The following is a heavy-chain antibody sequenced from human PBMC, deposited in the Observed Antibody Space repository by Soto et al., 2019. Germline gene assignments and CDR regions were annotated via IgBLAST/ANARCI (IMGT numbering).Heavy chain of an antibody. V-gene: IGHV4-59*01. J-gene: IGHJ4*02. D-gene: IGHD3-22*01. Sequence: QVQLQESGPGLVKPSETLSLTCAVSGDSISSYYCMWIRQPPGKALESIGYLYYGRSANYNPSLKSRVTMSVDTSTNQCSLTLSSMTAADTAVYYCALRSMTVVPEYWGQGTLVTVSS. CDR2: LYYGRSA. CDR3: ALRSMTVVPEY. CDR1: GDSISSYY.